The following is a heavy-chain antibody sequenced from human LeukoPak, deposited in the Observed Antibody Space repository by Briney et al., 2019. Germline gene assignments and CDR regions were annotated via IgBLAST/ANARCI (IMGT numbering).Heavy chain of an antibody. D-gene: IGHD6-19*01. V-gene: IGHV3-11*01. CDR1: GFTFSDHY. CDR2: IDGSDTTI. Sequence: GGSLRLSCAASGFTFSDHYMGWIRQAPGKGLQYVADIDGSDTTINYVDSVKGRFTISRDNAKNALFLQMSDLRAEDTAVYYCARVGTSGWPRFYYYGLDVWGRGTTVTVS. CDR3: ARVGTSGWPRFYYYGLDV. J-gene: IGHJ6*02.